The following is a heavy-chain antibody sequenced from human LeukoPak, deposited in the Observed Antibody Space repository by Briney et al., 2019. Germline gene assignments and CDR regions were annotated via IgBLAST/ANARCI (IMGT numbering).Heavy chain of an antibody. D-gene: IGHD4-11*01. J-gene: IGHJ6*03. CDR1: GGSISSYY. CDR2: IYYSGST. Sequence: PSETLSLTCTVSGGSISSYYWSWIRQPLGKGLEWIGYIYYSGSTNYNPSLKSRVTISVDTSKNQFSLKLSSVNAADTAVYYCARAPLFIYSNYPYYYYYMDVWGKGTTVTVSS. V-gene: IGHV4-59*01. CDR3: ARAPLFIYSNYPYYYYYMDV.